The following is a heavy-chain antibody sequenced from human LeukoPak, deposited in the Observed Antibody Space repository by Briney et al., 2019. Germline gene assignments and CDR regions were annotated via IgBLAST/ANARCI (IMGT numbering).Heavy chain of an antibody. CDR2: IYYSGST. D-gene: IGHD2-21*02. V-gene: IGHV4-39*01. J-gene: IGHJ4*02. CDR3: ARTYPDCDY. Sequence: SETLSLTCNVSGGSISTTNYYWGWIRQPPGKGLEWLGNIYYSGSTYYNPSLQSRVTLSVDTSKNQFSLKLTSVTATDTAVYYCARTYPDCDYWGQGTLVTVSS. CDR1: GGSISTTNYY.